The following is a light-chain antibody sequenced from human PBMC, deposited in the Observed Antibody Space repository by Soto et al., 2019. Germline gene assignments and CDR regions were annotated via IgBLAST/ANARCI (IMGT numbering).Light chain of an antibody. CDR1: QSISNW. CDR3: QQYNSLWT. V-gene: IGKV1-5*03. J-gene: IGKJ1*01. Sequence: DIQMTQSPSTLPASVGDRVTITCRASQSISNWLAWYQQKPGKAPNLLIYKASNLETGVPSRFSGSGSGTEFTLTISSLQPDDFATYYCQQYNSLWTFGQGTKVEIK. CDR2: KAS.